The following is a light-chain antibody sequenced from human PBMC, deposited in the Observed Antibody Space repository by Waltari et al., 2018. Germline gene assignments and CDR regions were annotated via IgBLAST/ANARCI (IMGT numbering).Light chain of an antibody. Sequence: QSALTQPASVSGSPGQSITIPCTGTTSDIGAYDFLSWYQQHPGKAPKLIIYDVSERPSGVSNRFSGSKSGNTASLTISGLQREDEAEYYCCSDAGRGTYVFGTGTLVTVL. CDR1: TSDIGAYDF. CDR3: CSDAGRGTYV. CDR2: DVS. V-gene: IGLV2-23*02. J-gene: IGLJ1*01.